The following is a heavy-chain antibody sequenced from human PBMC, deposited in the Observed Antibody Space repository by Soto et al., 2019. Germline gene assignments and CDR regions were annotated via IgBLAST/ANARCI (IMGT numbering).Heavy chain of an antibody. V-gene: IGHV3-48*02. CDR2: ISSSSSTI. D-gene: IGHD5-12*01. Sequence: GGSLRLSCAASGFTFSSYSMNWVRQAPGKGLEWVSYISSSSSTIYYADSVKGRFTISRDNAKNSLYLQMNSLRDEDTAVYYCARAFGRGYSGYDCYLDYWGQGTLVTVSS. CDR1: GFTFSSYS. J-gene: IGHJ4*02. CDR3: ARAFGRGYSGYDCYLDY.